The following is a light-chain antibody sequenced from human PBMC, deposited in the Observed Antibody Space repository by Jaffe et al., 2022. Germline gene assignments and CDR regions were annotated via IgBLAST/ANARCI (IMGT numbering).Light chain of an antibody. Sequence: DIQMTQSPSTLSASVGDRVTITCRASQSVSRFLAWYQQKPGKAPKLLIYKGSTLESGVSSRFSGSASGTEFTLTISSLQPDDFATYYCQQYNSYPRTFGQGTKVEV. CDR3: QQYNSYPRT. CDR1: QSVSRF. CDR2: KGS. V-gene: IGKV1-5*03. J-gene: IGKJ1*01.